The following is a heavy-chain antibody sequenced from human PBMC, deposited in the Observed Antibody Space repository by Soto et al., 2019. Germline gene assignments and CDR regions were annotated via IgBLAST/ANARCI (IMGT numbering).Heavy chain of an antibody. V-gene: IGHV4-61*01. Sequence: QVQLQESGPGLVKPSETLSLTCTVSGGSVSSGSYYWSWIRQPPGKGLEWIGYIYYSGSTNYNPSLKGRVTISVDTAKNQFSLKLSSVTAADTAVYYCARARYLRNFDYWGQGTLVTVSS. D-gene: IGHD3-9*01. CDR3: ARARYLRNFDY. J-gene: IGHJ4*02. CDR2: IYYSGST. CDR1: GGSVSSGSYY.